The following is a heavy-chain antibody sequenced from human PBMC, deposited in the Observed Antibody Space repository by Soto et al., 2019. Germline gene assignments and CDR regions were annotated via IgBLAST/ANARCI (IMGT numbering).Heavy chain of an antibody. V-gene: IGHV4-39*01. CDR3: AKHTDFGSGSSWLGSDNMDTDAFDI. CDR2: IYYSGNT. D-gene: IGHD3-10*01. J-gene: IGHJ3*02. CDR1: GGSISSDIYY. Sequence: QLQLQESGPGLVKPSETLSLTCTVSGGSISSDIYYWGWIRQPPGKGLEWIGTIYYSGNTYYNPSLRSRVTIPVSTSTNQSSLRLTSVTAADPAVYYCAKHTDFGSGSSWLGSDNMDTDAFDIWGQGTMVTVS.